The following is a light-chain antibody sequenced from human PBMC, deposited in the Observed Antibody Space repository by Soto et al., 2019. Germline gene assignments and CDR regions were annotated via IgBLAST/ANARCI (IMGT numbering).Light chain of an antibody. J-gene: IGKJ1*01. V-gene: IGKV3-15*01. Sequence: EIVMTQSPATLSVSPWERSTLSFMASQSVSILLAWYQQKPGQAPRLLIHGATTRATGIPARFSGSGSGTDFTLTISSLQPEDFATYYCQQSYSTPRTFGQGTKVDIK. CDR3: QQSYSTPRT. CDR1: QSVSIL. CDR2: GAT.